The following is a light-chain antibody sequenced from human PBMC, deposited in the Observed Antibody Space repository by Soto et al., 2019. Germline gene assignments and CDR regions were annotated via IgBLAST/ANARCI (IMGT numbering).Light chain of an antibody. CDR1: ESISSY. V-gene: IGKV1-39*01. Sequence: DIQMTQSPSSLSASVGDRVTITCRASESISSYLNWYQQKRGKAHKLLIYAASSLQSGVPSRFSGSGSGSDFTLTISTLQPEDVAKSYCQHSYSTLCTFGQGTKVEIK. J-gene: IGKJ1*01. CDR3: QHSYSTLCT. CDR2: AAS.